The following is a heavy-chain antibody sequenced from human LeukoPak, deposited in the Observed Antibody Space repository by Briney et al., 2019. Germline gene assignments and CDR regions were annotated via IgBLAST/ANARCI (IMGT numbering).Heavy chain of an antibody. V-gene: IGHV4-38-2*02. J-gene: IGHJ4*02. D-gene: IGHD1-26*01. CDR2: IYTSGST. Sequence: SETLSLTCIVSGYSIISDYFWGWVRQPPGKGPEWIGRIYTSGSTNYNPSLKSRVTISVDTSKNQFSLKLSSVTAADTAVYYCARGPSGSYYFDYWGQGTLVTVSS. CDR3: ARGPSGSYYFDY. CDR1: GYSIISDYF.